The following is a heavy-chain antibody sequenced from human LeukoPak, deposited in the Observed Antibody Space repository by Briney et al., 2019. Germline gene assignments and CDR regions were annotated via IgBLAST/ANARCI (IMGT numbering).Heavy chain of an antibody. Sequence: PGGSLRLSCAASGFTFSSHWMHWVRQAPGKGLVWVSRIDGDGGTTSYADSVKGRFTISRDNAKNTLYLQMNSLRAEDTAVYHCARSSGYVDYWGQGTLVTVSS. CDR2: IDGDGGTT. CDR3: ARSSGYVDY. D-gene: IGHD2-15*01. V-gene: IGHV3-74*01. CDR1: GFTFSSHW. J-gene: IGHJ4*02.